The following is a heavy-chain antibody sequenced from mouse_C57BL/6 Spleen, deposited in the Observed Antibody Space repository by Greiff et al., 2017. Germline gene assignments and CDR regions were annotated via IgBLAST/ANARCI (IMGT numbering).Heavy chain of an antibody. D-gene: IGHD1-1*01. CDR2: ISSGSSTI. J-gene: IGHJ3*01. CDR1: GFTFSDYG. Sequence: EVHLVESGGGLVKPGGSLKLSCAASGFTFSDYGMHWVRQAPEKGLEWVAYISSGSSTIYYADTVKGRFPISRDNAKNTLFLQMTSLRSEDTAMYYCARQSYGSSDVAAYWGQGTLVTVSA. V-gene: IGHV5-17*01. CDR3: ARQSYGSSDVAAY.